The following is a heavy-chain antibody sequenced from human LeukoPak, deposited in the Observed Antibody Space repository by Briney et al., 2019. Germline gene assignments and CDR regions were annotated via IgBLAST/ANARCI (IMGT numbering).Heavy chain of an antibody. CDR3: ARDDYDFWSGYYGENFDY. CDR1: GYTFTSYG. CDR2: ISAYNGNT. J-gene: IGHJ4*02. D-gene: IGHD3-3*01. V-gene: IGHV1-18*01. Sequence: ASVKVSCKASGYTFTSYGISWVRQAPGQGLEWMGWISAYNGNTNYAQKLQGRVTMTADTSTSTAYMELRSLRSDDTAVYYCARDDYDFWSGYYGENFDYWGQGTLVTVSS.